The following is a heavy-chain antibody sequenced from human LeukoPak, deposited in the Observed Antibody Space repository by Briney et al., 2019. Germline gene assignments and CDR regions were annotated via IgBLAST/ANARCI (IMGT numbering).Heavy chain of an antibody. J-gene: IGHJ4*02. Sequence: ASVKVSCKASGYTLTSYDINSVRQATGQGLEWMGWMNPNSGNTGYAQKFQGRVTMTRNTSVSTAYMELSSPRSEDTAVYYCARGFRRVSCSSTSCYSTYPFYWGQGTLVTVSS. CDR3: ARGFRRVSCSSTSCYSTYPFY. CDR1: GYTLTSYD. CDR2: MNPNSGNT. V-gene: IGHV1-8*01. D-gene: IGHD2-2*01.